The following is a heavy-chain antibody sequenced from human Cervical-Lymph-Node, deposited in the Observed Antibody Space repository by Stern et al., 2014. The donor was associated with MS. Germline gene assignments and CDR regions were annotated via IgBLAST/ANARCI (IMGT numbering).Heavy chain of an antibody. CDR3: ARDVRVTTVTTEEFSWYFDL. CDR1: GGSVSSGSYY. D-gene: IGHD4-17*01. CDR2: INYSGSS. J-gene: IGHJ2*01. V-gene: IGHV4-61*01. Sequence: QVQLQESGPGLVKPSETLSLTCTVSGGSVSSGSYYWSWIRQPPGKGLEWIGHINYSGSSKYNPSLKSRVTISVDTSKNQFSLKLSSVTAADTAVYYCARDVRVTTVTTEEFSWYFDLWGRGTLVTVSS.